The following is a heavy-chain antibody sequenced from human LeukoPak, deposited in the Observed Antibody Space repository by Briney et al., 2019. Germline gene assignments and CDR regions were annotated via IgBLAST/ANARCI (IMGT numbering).Heavy chain of an antibody. CDR2: ISYSGST. CDR1: GFTFSSYS. Sequence: GSLRLSCAASGFTFSSYSMNWVRQPPGKGLEWIGYISYSGSTNYNPSLKSRVTISIDTSKNQFSLKLSSVTAVDTAVYYCARDSGDFDYWGQGTLVTVSS. CDR3: ARDSGDFDY. V-gene: IGHV4-59*01. J-gene: IGHJ4*02.